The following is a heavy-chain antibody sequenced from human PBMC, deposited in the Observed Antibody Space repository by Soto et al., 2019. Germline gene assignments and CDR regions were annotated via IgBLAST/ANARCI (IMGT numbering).Heavy chain of an antibody. Sequence: PSETLSLTCAVYGGSFSGYYWSWIRQPPGKGLEWIGEINHSGSTNYNPSLKSRVTISVDTSKNQFSLKLSSVTAADTAVYYCAGGAMVRGVISQWGSYYMDVWGKGTTVTVSS. CDR2: INHSGST. CDR1: GGSFSGYY. V-gene: IGHV4-34*01. J-gene: IGHJ6*03. D-gene: IGHD3-10*01. CDR3: AGGAMVRGVISQWGSYYMDV.